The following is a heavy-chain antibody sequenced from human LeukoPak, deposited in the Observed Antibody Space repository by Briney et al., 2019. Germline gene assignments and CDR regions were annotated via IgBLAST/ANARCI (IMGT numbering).Heavy chain of an antibody. V-gene: IGHV3-21*01. Sequence: GGSLRLSCAASGVTLSTYAMSWARQAPGKGLEWVSSISSSSSYIYYADSVKGRFTISRDNAKNSLYLQMNSLRAEDTAVYYCARYSSSSQFDYWGQGTLVTVSS. CDR2: ISSSSSYI. D-gene: IGHD6-6*01. CDR1: GVTLSTYA. CDR3: ARYSSSSQFDY. J-gene: IGHJ4*02.